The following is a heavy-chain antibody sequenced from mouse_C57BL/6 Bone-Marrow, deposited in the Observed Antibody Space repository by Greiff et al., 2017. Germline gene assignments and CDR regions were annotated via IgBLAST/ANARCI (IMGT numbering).Heavy chain of an antibody. V-gene: IGHV1-64*01. J-gene: IGHJ2*01. Sequence: QVQLQQPGAELVKPGASVKLSCKASGYTFTSYWMHWVKQRPGQGLEWIGMIHPNSGSTNYNEKFKSKATLTVDKSSSTAYMQLSSLTSDDSAVYYGASDPPGDGTGCDYWGQGTTLTVSS. CDR1: GYTFTSYW. CDR2: IHPNSGST. CDR3: ASDPPGDGTGCDY. D-gene: IGHD3-2*02.